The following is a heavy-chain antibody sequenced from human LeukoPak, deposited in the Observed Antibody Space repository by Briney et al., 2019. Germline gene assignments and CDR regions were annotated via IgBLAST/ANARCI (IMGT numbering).Heavy chain of an antibody. D-gene: IGHD6-13*01. CDR2: IKQDGSEK. CDR1: GFTFSSYW. V-gene: IGHV3-7*01. CDR3: ARRQQDRAGYSSRWYYYYYYYLAV. Sequence: GGSLRLSFAAAGFTFSSYWMSWVRQAPGKWRELVANIKQDGSEKYYVDSVKGRFTIYRDNAKTSLYLQINSLRAEDPAVYYCARRQQDRAGYSSRWYYYYYYYLAVWGKGPTVTV. J-gene: IGHJ6*03.